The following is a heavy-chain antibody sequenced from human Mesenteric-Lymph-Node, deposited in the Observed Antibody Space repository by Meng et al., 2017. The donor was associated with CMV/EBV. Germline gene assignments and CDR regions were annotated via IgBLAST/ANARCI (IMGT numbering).Heavy chain of an antibody. V-gene: IGHV4-38-2*02. D-gene: IGHD3-10*02. CDR2: IYHSGST. Sequence: SETLSLTCTVSGSSITSGYYWGWIRQPPGKGLEWIGIIYHSGSTYYNPSFKKRVTISVDTSKNQFSLKLTSISATDTAMYYCARVFRQPSYYFEYWGQGTLVTVSS. J-gene: IGHJ4*02. CDR1: GSSITSGYY. CDR3: ARVFRQPSYYFEY.